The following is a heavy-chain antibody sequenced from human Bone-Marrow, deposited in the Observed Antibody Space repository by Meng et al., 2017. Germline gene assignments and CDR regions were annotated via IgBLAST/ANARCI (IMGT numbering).Heavy chain of an antibody. CDR1: GFTFSSYD. V-gene: IGHV3-33*01. J-gene: IGHJ4*02. Sequence: GGSLRLSCAASGFTFSSYDMHWVRQAPGKGLERVAVIWYDGSNKYYADSVKSRFIISRDNSKNTLYLQMNSLRAEDTAVYYCARERGDTMIVYYVDYWGQGTLVTVSS. CDR2: IWYDGSNK. D-gene: IGHD3-22*01. CDR3: ARERGDTMIVYYVDY.